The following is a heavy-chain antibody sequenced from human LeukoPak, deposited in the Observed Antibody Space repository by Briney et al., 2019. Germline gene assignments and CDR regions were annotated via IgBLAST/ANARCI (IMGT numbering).Heavy chain of an antibody. CDR3: AKDQAAFGDYDFDF. Sequence: GRSLRLSCAASGFTFSSYGMRWVRQAPGKGLDWVAVISSDGSNKHYADSVKGRFTISRDNSNNTLSLQMNRLRVEDTAVYYCAKDQAAFGDYDFDFWGQGTLVTVSP. J-gene: IGHJ4*02. CDR2: ISSDGSNK. V-gene: IGHV3-30*18. CDR1: GFTFSSYG. D-gene: IGHD4-17*01.